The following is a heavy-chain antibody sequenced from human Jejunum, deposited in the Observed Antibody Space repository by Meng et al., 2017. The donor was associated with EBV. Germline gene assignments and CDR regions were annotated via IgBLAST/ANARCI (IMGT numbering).Heavy chain of an antibody. Sequence: QLVESGGGWVQPGGSLRLSCVASGFTLSAYAMSWVRQAPGKGLEWVSHVSGTGGSTYYADSVKGRFTASRDNSKNMLFLQMNSLRADDTAIYYCVRDGYNYIPFDYWGQGTLVTVSS. CDR1: GFTLSAYA. J-gene: IGHJ4*02. CDR3: VRDGYNYIPFDY. CDR2: VSGTGGST. D-gene: IGHD5-24*01. V-gene: IGHV3-23*04.